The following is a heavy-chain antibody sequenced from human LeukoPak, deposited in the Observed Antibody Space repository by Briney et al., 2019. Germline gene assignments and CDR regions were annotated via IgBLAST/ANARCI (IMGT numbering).Heavy chain of an antibody. CDR3: ARYAWSLGPAPGTPLFDY. CDR2: IPNDGSDK. J-gene: IGHJ4*02. D-gene: IGHD6-13*01. CDR1: GFIFANYA. Sequence: GGSLRLSCAASGFIFANYAMHWVRQAPGKGLEWVALIPNDGSDKFYANSVKGRFTISRDNSDNTLYMQMNSLRAEDTAVYYCARYAWSLGPAPGTPLFDYWGQGTLVTVSS. V-gene: IGHV3-30-3*01.